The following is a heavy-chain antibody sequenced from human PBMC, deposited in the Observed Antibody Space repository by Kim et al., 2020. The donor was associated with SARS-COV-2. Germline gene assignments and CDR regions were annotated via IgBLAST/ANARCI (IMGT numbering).Heavy chain of an antibody. Sequence: SETLSLTCTVSGGSFVGYYWSWMRQPPGKGLEWIGYIHYSGNTNYNPSLSSRVTISHDTHNNHISLRVNYMTAPDTAIHFCARTTGMQGDYWGQET. J-gene: IGHJ4*02. V-gene: IGHV4-59*01. D-gene: IGHD4-17*01. CDR1: GGSFVGYY. CDR3: ARTTGMQGDY. CDR2: IHYSGNT.